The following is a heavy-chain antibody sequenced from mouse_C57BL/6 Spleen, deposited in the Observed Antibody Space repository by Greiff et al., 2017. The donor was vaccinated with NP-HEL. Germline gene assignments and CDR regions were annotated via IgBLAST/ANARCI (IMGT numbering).Heavy chain of an antibody. CDR2: ISNGGGST. CDR3: ARRDGSSYLFAY. J-gene: IGHJ3*01. V-gene: IGHV5-12*01. D-gene: IGHD1-1*01. CDR1: GFTFSDYY. Sequence: EVQLVESGGGLVQPGGSLKLSCAASGFTFSDYYMYWVRQTPEKRLEWVAYISNGGGSTYYPDTVKGRFTISRDNAKNTLYLQMSRLKSEDTAMYYCARRDGSSYLFAYWGQGTLVTVSA.